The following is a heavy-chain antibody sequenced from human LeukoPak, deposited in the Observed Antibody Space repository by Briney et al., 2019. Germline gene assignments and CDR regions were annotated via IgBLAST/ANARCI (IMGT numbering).Heavy chain of an antibody. D-gene: IGHD2-15*01. CDR3: TRGVVVGGRLAT. CDR1: GFTVSDYW. V-gene: IGHV3-7*01. J-gene: IGHJ5*02. CDR2: IKQDGTDK. Sequence: GGSLRLSCAASGFTVSDYWMSWVRQAPGKGLEWVANIKQDGTDKHYAESVKGRFSISRDNAKNSLSLEMNGLRVEDTAVYYCTRGVVVGGRLATCGQGTLVSVFS.